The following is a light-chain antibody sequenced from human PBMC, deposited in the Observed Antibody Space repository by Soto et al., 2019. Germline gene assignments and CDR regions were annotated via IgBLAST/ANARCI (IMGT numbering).Light chain of an antibody. CDR1: RSNIGSNA. CDR2: NDN. J-gene: IGLJ3*02. CDR3: AAWDDSLNARGV. V-gene: IGLV1-44*01. Sequence: QSVLTQPPSASETPGQRVTISCSGSRSNIGSNAVSWYQQLPGTAPKLLIYNDNQRPSGVPDRFSASKSGTSASLAISGLQSEDEADYYCAAWDDSLNARGVFGGGTKVTVL.